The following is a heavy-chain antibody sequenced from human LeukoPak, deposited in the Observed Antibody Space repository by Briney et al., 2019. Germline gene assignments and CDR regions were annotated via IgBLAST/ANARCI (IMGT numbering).Heavy chain of an antibody. D-gene: IGHD3-22*01. Sequence: GGSLRLSCAASGFTFSRYSMNWVRQAPGKGLEWVSSISSSSSYIYYADSVKGRFTISRDNAKNSLYLQMNSLRAEDTAVYYCARDRAPNYYDSSGYSYPAFDAFDIWGQGTMVTVSS. V-gene: IGHV3-21*01. J-gene: IGHJ3*02. CDR1: GFTFSRYS. CDR3: ARDRAPNYYDSSGYSYPAFDAFDI. CDR2: ISSSSSYI.